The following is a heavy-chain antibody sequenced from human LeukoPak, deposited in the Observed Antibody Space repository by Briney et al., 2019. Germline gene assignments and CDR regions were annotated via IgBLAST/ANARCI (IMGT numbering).Heavy chain of an antibody. CDR2: ISSSSSCI. CDR1: GFTFSSYS. V-gene: IGHV3-21*01. D-gene: IGHD3-22*01. Sequence: AGGSLRLSCAASGFTFSSYSMNWVRQAPGKGLEWVSSISSSSSCIYYADSVKGRFTISRDNAKNSLYLQMNSLRAEDTAVYYCARDTYYYDSSGYYYGQPFDYWGQGTLVTVSS. J-gene: IGHJ4*02. CDR3: ARDTYYYDSSGYYYGQPFDY.